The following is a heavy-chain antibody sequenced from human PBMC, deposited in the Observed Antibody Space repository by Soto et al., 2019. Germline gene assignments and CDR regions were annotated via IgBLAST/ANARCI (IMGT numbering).Heavy chain of an antibody. CDR2: INHSGST. J-gene: IGHJ3*02. CDR3: ARGDIVVVVAASCAFDI. CDR1: GGSFSGYY. Sequence: SETLSLTCAVYGGSFSGYYWSWIRQPPGKGLEWIGEINHSGSTNYNPSLKSRVTISVDTSKNQFSLKLSSVTAADTAVYYCARGDIVVVVAASCAFDIWGQGTMVTVSS. D-gene: IGHD2-15*01. V-gene: IGHV4-34*01.